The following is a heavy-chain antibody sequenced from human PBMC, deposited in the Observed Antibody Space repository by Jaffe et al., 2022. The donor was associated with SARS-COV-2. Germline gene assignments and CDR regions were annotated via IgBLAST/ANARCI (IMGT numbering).Heavy chain of an antibody. CDR1: GGSISSSSYY. J-gene: IGHJ6*03. CDR2: IYYSGST. CDR3: ARINGARWSATGYYMDV. Sequence: QLQLQESGPGLVKPSETLSLTCTVSGGSISSSSYYWGWIRQPPGKGLEWIGSIYYSGSTYYNPSLKSRVTISVDTSKNQFSLKLSSVTAADTAVYYCARINGARWSATGYYMDVWGKGTTVTVSS. D-gene: IGHD2-15*01. V-gene: IGHV4-39*01.